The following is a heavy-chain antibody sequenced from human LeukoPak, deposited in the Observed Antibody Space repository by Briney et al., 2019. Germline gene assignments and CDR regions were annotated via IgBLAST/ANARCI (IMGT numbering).Heavy chain of an antibody. D-gene: IGHD3-3*01. CDR3: ARYALGEIFFGDY. J-gene: IGHJ4*02. Sequence: GGSLRLSCAASGFTFASHAMGWVRQAPGKGLEWVSGLSGSGGSTFYADSVKGRFTISRDNSKNTVSLQMNSLRGEDTAIYYCARYALGEIFFGDYWGQGTLVTVSS. V-gene: IGHV3-23*01. CDR2: LSGSGGST. CDR1: GFTFASHA.